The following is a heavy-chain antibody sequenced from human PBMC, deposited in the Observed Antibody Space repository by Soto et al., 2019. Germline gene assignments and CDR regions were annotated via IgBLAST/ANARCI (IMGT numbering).Heavy chain of an antibody. CDR2: ISSDGRNT. Sequence: EVQLVESGGSLVQPGGSLRLSCAASGFTFSRYAMHWVRQAPGKGLEYVSAISSDGRNTYYADSVKGRFTISRDNSKNNVFPPMGSLGPADTAMYYCARWRSSGWADAFDFWGQGTMVTVSS. CDR1: GFTFSRYA. CDR3: ARWRSSGWADAFDF. J-gene: IGHJ3*01. V-gene: IGHV3-64*07. D-gene: IGHD6-19*01.